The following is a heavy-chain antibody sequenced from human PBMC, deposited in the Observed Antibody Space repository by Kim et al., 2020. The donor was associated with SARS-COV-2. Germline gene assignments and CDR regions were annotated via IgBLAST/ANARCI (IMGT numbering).Heavy chain of an antibody. D-gene: IGHD3-10*01. CDR3: ARDMFAGMVRGVSTFVDYGIDV. CDR1: GYTFTSYG. J-gene: IGHJ6*01. Sequence: ASVKVSCKASGYTFTSYGISGVRQAPGKGLEWVGWSSTYNGNTNYAQRLQGRVTMNTDTSTSKAYMELRSLRSDDTAVYYCARDMFAGMVRGVSTFVDYGIDVWGQETTVTVSS. CDR2: SSTYNGNT. V-gene: IGHV1-18*04.